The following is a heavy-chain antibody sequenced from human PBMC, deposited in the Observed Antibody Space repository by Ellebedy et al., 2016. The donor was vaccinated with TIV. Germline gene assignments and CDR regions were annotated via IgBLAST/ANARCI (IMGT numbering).Heavy chain of an antibody. D-gene: IGHD3-10*01. CDR1: GFTFSSYW. J-gene: IGHJ4*02. V-gene: IGHV3-74*01. Sequence: GESLKISCAASGFTFSSYWIHWVLHAPGKGLVWVSLINSDGSRTTYADSVKGRFTISSDNAKNTLYLQMNSLRAEDTDVYYCASRGVEVQGADDWGQGTMVTVSS. CDR3: ASRGVEVQGADD. CDR2: INSDGSRT.